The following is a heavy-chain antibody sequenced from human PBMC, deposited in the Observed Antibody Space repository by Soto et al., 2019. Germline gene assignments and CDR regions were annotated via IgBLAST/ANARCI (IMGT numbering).Heavy chain of an antibody. CDR1: GYTFTKYA. V-gene: IGHV1-3*01. D-gene: IGHD2-15*01. CDR3: ARGEGYCSGGICYRWFDP. J-gene: IGHJ5*02. Sequence: RASVKVSCKASGYTFTKYAIHWVRQAPGQGLEWMGWINAGSGNTKYSQNFQGRVTTTRDTSASTAYMELSSLRSEDTAVYYCARGEGYCSGGICYRWFDPWGQGSLVTVSS. CDR2: INAGSGNT.